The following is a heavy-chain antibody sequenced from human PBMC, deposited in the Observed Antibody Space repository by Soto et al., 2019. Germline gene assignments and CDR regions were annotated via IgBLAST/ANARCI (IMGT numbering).Heavy chain of an antibody. V-gene: IGHV1-69*13. D-gene: IGHD3-10*02. CDR1: GGAFSSYA. J-gene: IGHJ3*02. Sequence: GASVKVSCKASGGAFSSYAISWVRQAPGQGLEWMGGIIPIFGTANYAQKFQGRVTITADESTSTAYMELSSLRSEDTAVYYCASPSPYYYDRPSYAFDIWGQGTMVTV. CDR2: IIPIFGTA. CDR3: ASPSPYYYDRPSYAFDI.